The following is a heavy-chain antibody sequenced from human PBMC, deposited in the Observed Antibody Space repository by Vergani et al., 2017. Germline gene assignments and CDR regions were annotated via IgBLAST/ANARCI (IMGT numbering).Heavy chain of an antibody. CDR3: ARIKLGYYYVSSGNYYVYFDY. Sequence: QVTLKESGPVLVKPTETLTLTCTVSGFSLSNARMGVSWIRQPPGKALEWLAHIFSNDEKSYSTSLKSRLTSSKDTSKSQVVLTMTNMDPVDTATYYCARIKLGYYYVSSGNYYVYFDYWGQGTLVTVSS. CDR1: GFSLSNARMG. CDR2: IFSNDEK. J-gene: IGHJ4*02. D-gene: IGHD3-22*01. V-gene: IGHV2-26*01.